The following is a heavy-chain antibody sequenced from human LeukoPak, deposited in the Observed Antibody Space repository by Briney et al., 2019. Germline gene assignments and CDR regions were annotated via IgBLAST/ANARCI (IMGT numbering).Heavy chain of an antibody. CDR3: ARGINPADPAPSRARFWFDP. Sequence: QSGGSLRLSCAASGFTFDDYAMHWVRQAPGKGLEWVSGISWNSGSIGYADSVKGRFTISRDNAKNSLYLQMNSLRAEDTALYYCARGINPADPAPSRARFWFDPWGQGTLVTVSS. CDR1: GFTFDDYA. J-gene: IGHJ5*02. V-gene: IGHV3-9*01. CDR2: ISWNSGSI. D-gene: IGHD6-19*01.